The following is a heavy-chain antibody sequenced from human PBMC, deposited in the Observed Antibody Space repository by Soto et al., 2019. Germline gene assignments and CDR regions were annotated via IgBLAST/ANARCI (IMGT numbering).Heavy chain of an antibody. CDR3: VRGGRYCDY. D-gene: IGHD1-26*01. J-gene: IGHJ4*02. CDR2: INSDGSST. CDR1: EFSFSSYW. V-gene: IGHV3-74*01. Sequence: EVQLVESGGGLVQPGGSLRLYCAASEFSFSSYWMHWVRQTPGKGLVWVSRINSDGSSTSHADSVKGRFTISRDNAKNTLYLQMNSLGAEDTAVYYCVRGGRYCDYWGQGTLVTVSS.